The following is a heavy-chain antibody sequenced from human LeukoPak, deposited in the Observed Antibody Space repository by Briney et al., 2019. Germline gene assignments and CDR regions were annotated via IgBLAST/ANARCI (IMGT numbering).Heavy chain of an antibody. D-gene: IGHD5-12*01. CDR3: ARQPSGYEPFDY. CDR2: ISAYNGNT. Sequence: GASEKVSCKASGYTFNSYGISWVRQAPGQGLEWMGLISAYNGNTNYAQKLQGRVTMTTDTSTSTAYMELRSLRSDDTAVYYCARQPSGYEPFDYWGQGTLVTVSS. V-gene: IGHV1-18*04. J-gene: IGHJ4*02. CDR1: GYTFNSYG.